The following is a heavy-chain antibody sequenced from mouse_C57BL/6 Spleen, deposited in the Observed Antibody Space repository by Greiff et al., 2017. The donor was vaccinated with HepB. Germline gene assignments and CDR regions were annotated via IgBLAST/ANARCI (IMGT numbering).Heavy chain of an antibody. J-gene: IGHJ2*01. V-gene: IGHV1-64*01. D-gene: IGHD1-1*01. Sequence: VQLQPSGAELVKPGASVKLSCKASGYTFTSYWMHWVKQRPGQGLEWIGMIHPNSGSTNYNEKFKSKATLNVDKSSSTAYMQLSSLTSEDSAVYYCARSDYYGSSYDYFDYWGQGTTLTVSS. CDR2: IHPNSGST. CDR1: GYTFTSYW. CDR3: ARSDYYGSSYDYFDY.